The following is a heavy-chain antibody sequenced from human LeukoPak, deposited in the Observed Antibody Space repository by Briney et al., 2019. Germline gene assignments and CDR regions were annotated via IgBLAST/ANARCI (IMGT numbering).Heavy chain of an antibody. V-gene: IGHV4-59*01. CDR1: GGPISVDY. Sequence: PSETLSLTCIVSGGPISVDYWNWIRQAPGKGLEWIGYIYYTGRNKYNPSLASRLTISIDTSKSQFSLRLTSVTAADTAVYYCARTANYMDVWGKGTTVTVSS. J-gene: IGHJ6*03. CDR2: IYYTGRN. CDR3: ARTANYMDV. D-gene: IGHD2-21*02.